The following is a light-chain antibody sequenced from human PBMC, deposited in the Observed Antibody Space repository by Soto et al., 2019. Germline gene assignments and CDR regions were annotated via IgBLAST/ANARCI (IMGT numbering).Light chain of an antibody. Sequence: EIVLTQSPATLSSFPGDRVTLSCRASQAVNTRLAWYQHKPGQAPRLLIYLTSNRAAGIPARFSGSGSGTDFTLTISRLEPEDFAVYYCQQYGSPRRTFGQGTKVDIK. CDR3: QQYGSPRRT. CDR2: LTS. J-gene: IGKJ1*01. CDR1: QAVNTR. V-gene: IGKV3-20*01.